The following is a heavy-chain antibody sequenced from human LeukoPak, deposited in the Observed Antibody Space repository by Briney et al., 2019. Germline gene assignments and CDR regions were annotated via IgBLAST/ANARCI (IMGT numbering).Heavy chain of an antibody. CDR2: ISAYNGNT. Sequence: ASVKVSCKASGYTFTSYGISWVRQAPGQGLEWMGWISAYNGNTNYAQKLQGRVTMTTDTSTSTAYMELRSLRSDDTAVYYCARAKAVAAKSFAFDIWGQGTMVTVSS. CDR3: ARAKAVAAKSFAFDI. CDR1: GYTFTSYG. J-gene: IGHJ3*02. V-gene: IGHV1-18*01. D-gene: IGHD2-15*01.